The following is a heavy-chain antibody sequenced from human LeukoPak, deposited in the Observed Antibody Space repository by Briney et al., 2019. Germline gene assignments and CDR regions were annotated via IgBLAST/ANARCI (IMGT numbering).Heavy chain of an antibody. CDR1: GGSFGGYY. CDR2: INHSGST. CDR3: ARLDYVAGQHDY. Sequence: SETLSLTCAVYGGSFGGYYWSWIRQPPGKGLEWIGEINHSGSTNYNPSLKSRVTISVDTSKNQFSLKLSSVTAADTAVYYCARLDYVAGQHDYWGQGTLVTVSS. D-gene: IGHD4-17*01. V-gene: IGHV4-34*01. J-gene: IGHJ4*02.